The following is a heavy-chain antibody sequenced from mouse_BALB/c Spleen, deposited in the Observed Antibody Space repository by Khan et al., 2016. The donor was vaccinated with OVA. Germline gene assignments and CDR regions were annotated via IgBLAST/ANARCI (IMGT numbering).Heavy chain of an antibody. CDR1: GYTFTSYV. J-gene: IGHJ3*01. CDR2: IYPFNDDT. Sequence: EVQLQQSGPELVKPGASVTMSCKASGYTFTSYVMHWVKQKPGLGLEWIGYIYPFNDDTKYNEKFKGKATLTSDKSSSTAYMEHSSLTSEDSAVYYCAPVGNYYVSFAYWGQGTLGTFSA. CDR3: APVGNYYVSFAY. V-gene: IGHV1S136*01. D-gene: IGHD1-1*01.